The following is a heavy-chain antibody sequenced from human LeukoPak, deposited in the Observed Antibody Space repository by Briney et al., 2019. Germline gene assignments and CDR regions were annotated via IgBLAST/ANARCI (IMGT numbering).Heavy chain of an antibody. CDR3: ARVGVQAAGTYFFDY. J-gene: IGHJ4*02. V-gene: IGHV3-7*01. CDR2: IKQDGSEK. CDR1: GFTFSSYW. D-gene: IGHD6-13*01. Sequence: PGGSLRLSCAASGFTFSSYWMSWVRQAPGKGLEWVANIKQDGSEKYYVDSVKGRFTISRDNAKNSLYLQMNSLRAEDTAVYYCARVGVQAAGTYFFDYWGQGTLVTVSS.